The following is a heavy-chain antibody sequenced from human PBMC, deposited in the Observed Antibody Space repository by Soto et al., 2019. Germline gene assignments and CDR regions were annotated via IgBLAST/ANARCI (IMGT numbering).Heavy chain of an antibody. CDR1: GFPFWHYG. D-gene: IGHD6-19*01. CDR2: IWSDGKKE. CDR3: ARDRDGGWFHMDV. V-gene: IGHV3-33*01. Sequence: QVQLVESGGGVVQPGRSLRLSCVGSGFPFWHYGMHWVRQAPGKGLEWVAVIWSDGKKESYADFVKGRFAISRDNFKDTFYPQMNSLRAEDTAVYYCARDRDGGWFHMDVWGQGTTVTVSS. J-gene: IGHJ6*02.